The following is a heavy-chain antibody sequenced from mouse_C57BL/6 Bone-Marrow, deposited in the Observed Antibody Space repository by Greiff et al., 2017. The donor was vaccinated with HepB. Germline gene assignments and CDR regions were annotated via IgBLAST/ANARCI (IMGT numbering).Heavy chain of an antibody. CDR2: YPGSGNTY. D-gene: IGHD1-1*01. Sequence: VQRVESGPELVKPGASVKMSCKASGYTFTDYYMHWVKQKPGKGLEWIGEIYPGSGNTYYNEKFKGKATLTADTSSSTAYMQLSSLTSEDSAVYFCARNRLLRSWYFDVWGTGTTVTVSS. CDR1: YTFTDYYM. CDR3: RNRLLRSWYFDV. J-gene: IGHJ1*03. V-gene: IGHV1-83*01.